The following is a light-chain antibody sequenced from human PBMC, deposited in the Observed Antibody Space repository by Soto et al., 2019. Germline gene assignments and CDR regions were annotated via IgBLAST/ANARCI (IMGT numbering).Light chain of an antibody. CDR1: QSISSN. J-gene: IGKJ1*01. CDR3: QQSYSTPT. CDR2: GAS. V-gene: IGKV3-15*01. Sequence: ERVMTRSPATRSGSPGEGATPSGRASQSISSNLAWYQQKPGQAPRLLIYGASTRATGIPARFSGSGSGTEFTLTISSLQTEDFATYYCQQSYSTPTFGQGTKVDI.